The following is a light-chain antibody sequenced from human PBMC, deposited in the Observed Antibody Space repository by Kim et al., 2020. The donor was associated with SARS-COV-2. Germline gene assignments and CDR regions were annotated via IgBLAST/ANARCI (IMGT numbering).Light chain of an antibody. CDR2: VAS. CDR1: RVISRS. CDR3: QQYYSYPHT. Sequence: ASPGDSVTITCRASRVISRSLSWYQQKPGKAPNLLIYVASTLQTGVPSRFNGSGSGTDFTLTISSLQSEDFASYYCQQYYSYPHTFGQGTKLEI. V-gene: IGKV1-8*01. J-gene: IGKJ2*01.